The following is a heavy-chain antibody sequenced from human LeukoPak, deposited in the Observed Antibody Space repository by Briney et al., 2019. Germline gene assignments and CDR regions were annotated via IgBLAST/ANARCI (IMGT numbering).Heavy chain of an antibody. Sequence: SETLSLTCTVSGGSISSYYWSWVRQPAGKGLEWIGRIYTSGSTNYNPSLKSRVTMSVDTSKNQFSLKLSSVTAADTAVYYCARVGVTTGTFDYWGQGTLVTVSS. CDR1: GGSISSYY. D-gene: IGHD4-11*01. V-gene: IGHV4-4*07. CDR2: IYTSGST. CDR3: ARVGVTTGTFDY. J-gene: IGHJ4*02.